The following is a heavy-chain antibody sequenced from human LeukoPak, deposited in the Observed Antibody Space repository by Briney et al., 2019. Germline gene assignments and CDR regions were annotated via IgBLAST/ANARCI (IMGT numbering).Heavy chain of an antibody. Sequence: PSQTLSLTCAVSGGSISSGGYSWSWIRQPPGKGLEWIGYIYHSGSTYYNPSLKSRVTISVDRSKNQFSLKLSSVTAADTAVYYCARGSGYSSSGGVWFDPWGQGTLVTVSS. J-gene: IGHJ5*02. D-gene: IGHD6-13*01. CDR1: GGSISSGGYS. CDR2: IYHSGST. CDR3: ARGSGYSSSGGVWFDP. V-gene: IGHV4-30-2*01.